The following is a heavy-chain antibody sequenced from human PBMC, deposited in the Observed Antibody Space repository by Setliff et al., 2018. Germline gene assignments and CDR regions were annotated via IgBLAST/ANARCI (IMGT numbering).Heavy chain of an antibody. CDR1: GESFSGHY. V-gene: IGHV4-34*01. CDR3: ARGGSYDKGWFPRTLYYYYYLDV. CDR2: INDSGRS. D-gene: IGHD6-19*01. J-gene: IGHJ6*03. Sequence: SETLSLTCAVYGESFSGHYWNWIRQPPGKGLEWIGEINDSGRSNYNPSLKSRLTMSVDTYKKQFSLTLTSVTAADTAVYYCARGGSYDKGWFPRTLYYYYYLDVWANGTTVTVSS.